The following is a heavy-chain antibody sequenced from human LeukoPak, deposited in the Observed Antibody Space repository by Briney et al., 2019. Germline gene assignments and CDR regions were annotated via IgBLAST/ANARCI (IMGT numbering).Heavy chain of an antibody. CDR3: ARETPLRYFDP. CDR2: FYHSGTT. Sequence: SETLSLTCTFSGASISNHYWSWIRQPPGRGLEWIGFFYHSGTTDYNPSLKSRVTISLDTPKRQFSLKLTSVTAADTAVYYCARETPLRYFDPWGQGTLVTVSS. CDR1: GASISNHY. J-gene: IGHJ5*02. V-gene: IGHV4-59*11. D-gene: IGHD3-9*01.